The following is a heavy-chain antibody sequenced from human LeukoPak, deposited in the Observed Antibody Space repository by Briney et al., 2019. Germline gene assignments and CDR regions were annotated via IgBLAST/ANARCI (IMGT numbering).Heavy chain of an antibody. CDR2: ITPGSSYI. CDR1: GLTLNSSG. CDR3: ARGSDEFDI. J-gene: IGHJ3*02. V-gene: IGHV3-21*01. Sequence: PGGSLTLSCTASGLTLNSSGMNWVRQAPGKGLEWVSSITPGSSYIYYADSTKGRFTVSRDNAKNSLYLHMNSLRAEDTAIYYCARGSDEFDIWGQGTMVTVSS.